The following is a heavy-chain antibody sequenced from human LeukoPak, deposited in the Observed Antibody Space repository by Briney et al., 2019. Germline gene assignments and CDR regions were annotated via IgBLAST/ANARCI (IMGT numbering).Heavy chain of an antibody. Sequence: PGRSLRLSCAASGFTFSSYGMHWVRQAPGKGLEWVAVISYDGSNKYYADSVKGRFTISRDNSKNTLYLQMNSLRAEDTAVYYCAKGSIAVAGNSDYWGQGTLVTVSS. V-gene: IGHV3-30*18. J-gene: IGHJ4*02. CDR2: ISYDGSNK. CDR3: AKGSIAVAGNSDY. CDR1: GFTFSSYG. D-gene: IGHD6-19*01.